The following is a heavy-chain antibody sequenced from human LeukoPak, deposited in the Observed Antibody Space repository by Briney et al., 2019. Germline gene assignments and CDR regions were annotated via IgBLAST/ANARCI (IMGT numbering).Heavy chain of an antibody. Sequence: PGGSLRLSCAASGFTFGSYSMNWVRQAPGKGLEWVSSISTSSKYIYYADSVKGRFTISRDNAKSLLYLQMNSLRAEDTALYYCARDYSPPHYYDSSGYFDDWGQGTLVTVSS. V-gene: IGHV3-21*06. J-gene: IGHJ4*02. CDR2: ISTSSKYI. CDR3: ARDYSPPHYYDSSGYFDD. CDR1: GFTFGSYS. D-gene: IGHD3-22*01.